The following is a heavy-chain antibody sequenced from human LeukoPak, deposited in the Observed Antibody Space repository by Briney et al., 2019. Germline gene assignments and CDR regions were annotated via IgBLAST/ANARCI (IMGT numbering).Heavy chain of an antibody. CDR3: ARVLTVTDTPADAFDI. D-gene: IGHD4-17*01. V-gene: IGHV1-2*02. Sequence: ASVKVSCKASGYTFTGYYMHWVRQAPGQGLEWMGWINPDSGGTNYAQKFQGRVTMTRDTSISTAYMELSRLRSDDTAVYYCARVLTVTDTPADAFDIWGQGTMVTVSS. J-gene: IGHJ3*02. CDR1: GYTFTGYY. CDR2: INPDSGGT.